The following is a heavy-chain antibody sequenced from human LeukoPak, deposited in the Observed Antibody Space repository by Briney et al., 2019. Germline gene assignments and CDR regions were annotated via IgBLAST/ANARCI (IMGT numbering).Heavy chain of an antibody. V-gene: IGHV4-34*01. Sequence: PSETLSLTCGVYGGSFSDYYWSWIRQPPGKGLEWIGYIHHSGSSYSNPSLKSRVTISVDRSKNQFSLKLSSVTAADTAVYYCARGGVGAAYFDYWGQGTLVTVSS. CDR3: ARGGVGAAYFDY. D-gene: IGHD1-26*01. J-gene: IGHJ4*02. CDR2: IHHSGSS. CDR1: GGSFSDYY.